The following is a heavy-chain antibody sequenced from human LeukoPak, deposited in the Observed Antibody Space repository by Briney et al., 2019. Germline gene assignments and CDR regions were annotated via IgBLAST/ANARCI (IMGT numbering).Heavy chain of an antibody. Sequence: PSETLSLTCTVSGGSISSYYWSWIRQPAGKGLEWIGRIYTSGSTNYNPSLKSQVTTSVDTSKNQFSLKLSSVTAADTAVYYCARGRSYSGYEDFDYWGQGTLVTVSS. CDR3: ARGRSYSGYEDFDY. V-gene: IGHV4-4*07. CDR2: IYTSGST. J-gene: IGHJ4*02. D-gene: IGHD5-12*01. CDR1: GGSISSYY.